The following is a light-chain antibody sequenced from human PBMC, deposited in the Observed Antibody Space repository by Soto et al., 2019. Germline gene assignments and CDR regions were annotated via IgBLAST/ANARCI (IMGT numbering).Light chain of an antibody. CDR3: QQSNRFPFT. V-gene: IGKV1-12*02. Sequence: DPHLTQSPSSVSASVGDRVTVTCRASDDFGVWLAWYLQQPGKAPKLLIFAVSTLHSGVPSRFSGTGSGTEFTLTVSNFQPEDFATYYCQQSNRFPFTFGPGTKVDI. J-gene: IGKJ3*01. CDR1: DDFGVW. CDR2: AVS.